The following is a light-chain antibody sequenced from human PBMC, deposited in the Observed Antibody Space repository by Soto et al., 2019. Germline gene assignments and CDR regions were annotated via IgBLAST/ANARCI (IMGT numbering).Light chain of an antibody. J-gene: IGKJ3*01. Sequence: EIVRTQSPATLSVSPGERATLSCRASQSVSSNLAWYQQKPGQAPRLLIYGASTRATGIPARFSGSGSGTEFTLTISSLQAEGFAVYYCQQYNNWPLFTFGPGTKVDIK. V-gene: IGKV3-15*01. CDR2: GAS. CDR3: QQYNNWPLFT. CDR1: QSVSSN.